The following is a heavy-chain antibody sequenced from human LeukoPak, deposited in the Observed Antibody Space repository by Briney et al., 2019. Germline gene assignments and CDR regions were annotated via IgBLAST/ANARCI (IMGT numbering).Heavy chain of an antibody. D-gene: IGHD3-16*01. J-gene: IGHJ4*02. Sequence: GGSLRLSCAASGLSFTRYAMNWVRQAPGKGLQWVSAIGGSGTSTYYADSVKGRFTISRDNSRNTLYLQMNSLRAEDTAVYYCAKEITGGGVVDYWGQGTLVTVSS. V-gene: IGHV3-23*01. CDR1: GLSFTRYA. CDR2: IGGSGTST. CDR3: AKEITGGGVVDY.